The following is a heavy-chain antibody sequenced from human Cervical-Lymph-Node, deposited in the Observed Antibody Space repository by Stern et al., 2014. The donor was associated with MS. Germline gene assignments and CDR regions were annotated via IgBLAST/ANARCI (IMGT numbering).Heavy chain of an antibody. CDR2: VNHNGST. CDR3: ALPEGH. J-gene: IGHJ4*02. V-gene: IGHV4-34*01. D-gene: IGHD1-14*01. CDR1: GVSFSDYF. Sequence: QVQLQQWGAGLLKPSETLSLTCAVSGVSFSDYFWSWIRQPPGKGLEWIGEVNHNGSTNYNPSLKSRVTISVDTSRNQLSLKVNSVTAADTAVYYCALPEGHWGRGTLVTVSS.